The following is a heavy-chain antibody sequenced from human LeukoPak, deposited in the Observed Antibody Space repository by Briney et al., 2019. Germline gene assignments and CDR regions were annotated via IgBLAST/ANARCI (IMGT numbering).Heavy chain of an antibody. D-gene: IGHD6-13*01. CDR2: ISYDGSHT. Sequence: PGGSPRLSCAASGFIFSNFAMHWVRQAPGKGLEWVALISYDGSHTYYADSMKGRFTISRDNSRNVLYLQMTSLSGDDSAVYYCAREEQELVRDYYYYMDVWGKGTTVTVSS. V-gene: IGHV3-30*01. CDR3: AREEQELVRDYYYYMDV. J-gene: IGHJ6*03. CDR1: GFIFSNFA.